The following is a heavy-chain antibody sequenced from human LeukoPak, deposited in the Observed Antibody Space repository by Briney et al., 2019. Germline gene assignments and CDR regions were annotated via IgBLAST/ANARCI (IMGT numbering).Heavy chain of an antibody. J-gene: IGHJ3*02. V-gene: IGHV3-7*01. D-gene: IGHD2-2*01. CDR3: AREHTLYCSSTSCNGAAGGAFDI. CDR1: AFTFSTYG. CDR2: IKQDGSEK. Sequence: GGSLRLSCAASAFTFSTYGMHWVRQAPGKGLEWVANIKQDGSEKYYVDSVKGRFTISRDNAKNSLYLQMNSLRAEDTAVYYCAREHTLYCSSTSCNGAAGGAFDIWGQGTMVTVSS.